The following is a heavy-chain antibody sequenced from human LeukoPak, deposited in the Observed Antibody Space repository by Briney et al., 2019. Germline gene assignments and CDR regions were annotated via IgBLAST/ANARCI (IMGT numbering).Heavy chain of an antibody. D-gene: IGHD4-17*01. CDR1: GGSMNGGLYY. J-gene: IGHJ4*02. CDR3: ARNATTVNHVYKYFDY. Sequence: SETLSLTCSVSGGSMNGGLYYWAWLRQTRGKGLEWIGSAFNSGSTSYNPSLKSRVTISVDTSKNQFSLKLTSVTAADTAVYYCARNATTVNHVYKYFDYWGQGALVTVSS. V-gene: IGHV4-39*01. CDR2: AFNSGST.